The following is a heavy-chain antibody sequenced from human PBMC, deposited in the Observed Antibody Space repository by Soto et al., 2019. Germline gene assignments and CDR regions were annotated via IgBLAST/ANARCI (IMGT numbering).Heavy chain of an antibody. J-gene: IGHJ4*02. CDR3: ARVGGNLEYLSYFDY. V-gene: IGHV3-21*01. CDR2: ISSRSDYI. Sequence: PGGSLILSCAASGFSFSSYTFNWVRQAPGMGLEWVSSISSRSDYIYYADSVKGRFTVSRDNAKNSLFLQMSSLRSEDTAVYYCARVGGNLEYLSYFDYWGQGSLVTVSS. CDR1: GFSFSSYT. D-gene: IGHD3-3*01.